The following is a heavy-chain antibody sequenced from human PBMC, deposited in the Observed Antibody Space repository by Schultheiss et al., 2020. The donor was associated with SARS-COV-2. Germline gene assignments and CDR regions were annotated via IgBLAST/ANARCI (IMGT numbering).Heavy chain of an antibody. CDR2: INPNSGGT. Sequence: ASVKVSCKASGGTFSSYTISWVRQAPGQGLEWMGWINPNSGGTNYAQKFQGRVTMTRDTSISTAYMELSRLRSDDTAVYYCARGDDSSGYPPDYWGQGTLVTVSS. J-gene: IGHJ4*02. CDR1: GGTFSSYT. V-gene: IGHV1-2*02. D-gene: IGHD3-22*01. CDR3: ARGDDSSGYPPDY.